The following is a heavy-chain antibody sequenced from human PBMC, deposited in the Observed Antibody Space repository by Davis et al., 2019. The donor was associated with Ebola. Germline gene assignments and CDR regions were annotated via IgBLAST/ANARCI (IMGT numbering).Heavy chain of an antibody. Sequence: ASVKVSCKASGYTFTSYGISWVRQAPGQGLEWMGWISAYNGNTNYAQKLQGRVTMTTDTPTSTAFMELRSLSFDDTAMYYCARIPASGYLNWFDPWGQGTLVTVSS. D-gene: IGHD3-3*01. CDR3: ARIPASGYLNWFDP. J-gene: IGHJ5*02. CDR1: GYTFTSYG. V-gene: IGHV1-18*01. CDR2: ISAYNGNT.